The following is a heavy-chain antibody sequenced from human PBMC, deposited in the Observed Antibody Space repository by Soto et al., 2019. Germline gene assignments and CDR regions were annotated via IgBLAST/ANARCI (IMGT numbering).Heavy chain of an antibody. CDR2: ISWNSAAL. Sequence: GGSLRLSCVGSGFIFEDFAMNWVRQVPGKGLEWVSGISWNSAALAYADSVKGRFIVSRDNAKNILYLQMNSLRPEDAALYYCAKDVGSYYYDTSAYLYDYWGQGTLVTVSS. J-gene: IGHJ4*02. V-gene: IGHV3-9*01. D-gene: IGHD3-22*01. CDR3: AKDVGSYYYDTSAYLYDY. CDR1: GFIFEDFA.